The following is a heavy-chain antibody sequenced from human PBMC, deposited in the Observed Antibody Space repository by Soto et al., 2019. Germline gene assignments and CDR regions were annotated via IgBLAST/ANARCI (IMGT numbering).Heavy chain of an antibody. J-gene: IGHJ4*02. Sequence: GGSLRLSCAASGSIFRGYGMHWVRQAPGKGLEWVAVIRFDGSNEHYADSVKGRFTISRDNSKNMLYLQMNSLRAEDTAVYYCAKKEPAVTTFIDYWGQGTLVTVSS. D-gene: IGHD4-4*01. CDR3: AKKEPAVTTFIDY. CDR2: IRFDGSNE. CDR1: GSIFRGYG. V-gene: IGHV3-30*02.